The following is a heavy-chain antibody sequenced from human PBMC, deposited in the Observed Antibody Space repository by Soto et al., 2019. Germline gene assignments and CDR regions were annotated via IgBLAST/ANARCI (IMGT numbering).Heavy chain of an antibody. V-gene: IGHV1-3*01. CDR2: INAGNGNT. D-gene: IGHD3-3*01. J-gene: IGHJ5*02. Sequence: GASVKVSCKASGYTFTSYAMHWVRQAPGQRLEWMGWINAGNGNTKYSQKFQGRVTITRDTSASTAYMELSSLRSEDTAVYYCARALRITYDFWSGYSDANWFDPWAREPWSPSPQ. CDR1: GYTFTSYA. CDR3: ARALRITYDFWSGYSDANWFDP.